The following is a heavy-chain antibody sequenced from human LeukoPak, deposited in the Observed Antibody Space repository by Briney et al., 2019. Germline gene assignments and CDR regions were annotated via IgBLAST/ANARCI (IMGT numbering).Heavy chain of an antibody. D-gene: IGHD2-2*01. Sequence: GGSLRLSCAASGFTFNSYGIHWVRQAPGKGLEWVSSISSTSSYIYHADSVKGRFTISRDNAKNSLYLQMNSLRAEDTAVYYCARVSGYCSSTSCHAYSDNWGQGTLVTVSS. CDR3: ARVSGYCSSTSCHAYSDN. CDR2: ISSTSSYI. V-gene: IGHV3-21*01. CDR1: GFTFNSYG. J-gene: IGHJ4*02.